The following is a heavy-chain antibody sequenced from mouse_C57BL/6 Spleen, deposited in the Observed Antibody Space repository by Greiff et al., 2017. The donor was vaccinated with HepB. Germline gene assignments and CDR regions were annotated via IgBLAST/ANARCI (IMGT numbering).Heavy chain of an antibody. Sequence: QVQLQQPGAELVKPGASVKLSCKASGYTFTSYWMHWVKQRPGQGLEWIGMIHPNSGSTNYNEKFKSKATLTVDKSSSTAYMQLSSLTSEDSAVYYGARWEYYYGPAWFAYWGQGTLVTVSA. D-gene: IGHD1-1*01. V-gene: IGHV1-64*01. CDR2: IHPNSGST. CDR3: ARWEYYYGPAWFAY. CDR1: GYTFTSYW. J-gene: IGHJ3*01.